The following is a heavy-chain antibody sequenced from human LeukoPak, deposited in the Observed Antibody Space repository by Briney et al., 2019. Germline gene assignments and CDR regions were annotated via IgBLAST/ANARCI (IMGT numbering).Heavy chain of an antibody. CDR3: AREAAAGGLSFDY. Sequence: GGSLRLSCVASGFSFRNYWMHWVRQVPGKGLLWVARINIEGTIISYADSVKGRFTISRDNAKNSLYLQMNSLRAEDTAVYYCAREAAAGGLSFDYWGQGTLVTVSS. V-gene: IGHV3-74*01. CDR2: INIEGTII. CDR1: GFSFRNYW. J-gene: IGHJ4*02. D-gene: IGHD6-13*01.